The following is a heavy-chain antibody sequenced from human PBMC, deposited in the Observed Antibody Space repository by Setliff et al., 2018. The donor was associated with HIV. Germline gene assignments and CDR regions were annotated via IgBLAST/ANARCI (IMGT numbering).Heavy chain of an antibody. Sequence: SETLSLTCSVSGGSVGSGSYYWSWIRQSPGKGLEWIGSIYHSGSTYDSPSLKSRVTISVDTSKNQFSLKLSSVTAADTAIYYCARTYSSNWYIDYWGQGTLVTVSS. D-gene: IGHD6-13*01. V-gene: IGHV4-39*07. CDR3: ARTYSSNWYIDY. CDR2: IYHSGST. CDR1: GGSVGSGSYY. J-gene: IGHJ4*02.